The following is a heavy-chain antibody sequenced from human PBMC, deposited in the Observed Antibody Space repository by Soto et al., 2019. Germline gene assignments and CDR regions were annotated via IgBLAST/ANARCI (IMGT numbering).Heavy chain of an antibody. D-gene: IGHD6-19*01. CDR2: ISYDGSNK. CDR1: GFTFSSYA. V-gene: IGHV3-30-3*01. Sequence: GGSLRLSCAASGFTFSSYAMHWVRQAPGKGLEWVAVISYDGSNKYYADSVKGRFTISRDNSKNTLYLQMNSLRAEDTAVYYCATGEEREGGFLPVAGRRETVTPSSPPIDYWGQGTLVTVSS. J-gene: IGHJ4*02. CDR3: ATGEEREGGFLPVAGRRETVTPSSPPIDY.